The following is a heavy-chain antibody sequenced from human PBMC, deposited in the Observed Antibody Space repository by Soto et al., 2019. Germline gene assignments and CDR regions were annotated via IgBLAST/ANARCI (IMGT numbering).Heavy chain of an antibody. J-gene: IGHJ5*02. CDR2: IYHSGST. D-gene: IGHD3-22*01. CDR1: GGSISSGGYS. V-gene: IGHV4-30-2*01. CDR3: ARVKGDYYDSSGYTANWFDP. Sequence: PSETLSLTCAVSGGSISSGGYSWSWIRQPPGKGLEWIGYIYHSGSTYYNPSLKSRVTTSVDRSKNQFSLKLSSVTAADTAVYYCARVKGDYYDSSGYTANWFDPWGQGTLVTVSS.